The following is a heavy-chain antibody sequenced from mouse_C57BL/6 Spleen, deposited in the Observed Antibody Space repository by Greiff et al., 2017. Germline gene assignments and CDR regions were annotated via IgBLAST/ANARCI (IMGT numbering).Heavy chain of an antibody. Sequence: VQLQQSGPELVKPGASVKLSCKASGYTFTSYDINWVQQRPGQGLEWIGWIYPRDGSTEYNEQFKGKATLTVDTSSSTAYMELHSLTAEVSSVYFGASEGPNTGGSSSWGQGTTLTVSS. CDR1: GYTFTSYD. CDR3: ASEGPNTGGSSS. V-gene: IGHV1-85*01. J-gene: IGHJ2*01. CDR2: IYPRDGST. D-gene: IGHD1-1*01.